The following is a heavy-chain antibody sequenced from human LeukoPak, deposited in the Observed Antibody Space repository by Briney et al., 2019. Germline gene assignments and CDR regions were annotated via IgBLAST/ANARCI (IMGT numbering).Heavy chain of an antibody. Sequence: GASVKVSCKASGYTFTSYGISWVRQAPGQGLEWMGWISAYNGNTNYAQKLQGRVTMTTDTSTSTAYMELRSLRSDDTAVYYCARAGSGVVVPAAIPPLDYWGQGTLVTVSS. D-gene: IGHD2-2*02. V-gene: IGHV1-18*01. CDR1: GYTFTSYG. CDR2: ISAYNGNT. J-gene: IGHJ4*02. CDR3: ARAGSGVVVPAAIPPLDY.